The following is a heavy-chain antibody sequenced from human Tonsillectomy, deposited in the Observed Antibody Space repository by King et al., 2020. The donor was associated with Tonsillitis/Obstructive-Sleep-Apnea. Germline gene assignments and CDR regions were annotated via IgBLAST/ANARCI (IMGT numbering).Heavy chain of an antibody. D-gene: IGHD3-9*01. CDR2: ISSISTM. Sequence: DVQLVESGGGLVQPGGSLRLSCAASGFIFSSYGMNWVRQAPGKVLEWVSYISSISTMYYADSVKGRFTISRDHAKNSLYLQMNSLRDEDTAVYYCARDVDYAFDIWGQGTMVTVSS. V-gene: IGHV3-48*02. CDR1: GFIFSSYG. J-gene: IGHJ3*02. CDR3: ARDVDYAFDI.